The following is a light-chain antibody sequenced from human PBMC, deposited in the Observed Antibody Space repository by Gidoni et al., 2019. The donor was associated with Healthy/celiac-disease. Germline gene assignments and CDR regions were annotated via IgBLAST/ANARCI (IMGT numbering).Light chain of an antibody. CDR3: QQRSNWLYT. J-gene: IGKJ2*01. CDR1: QSVSSN. V-gene: IGKV3-11*01. CDR2: DAS. Sequence: EFVLTPSPATLSLPPGERATPPCRARQSVSSNLAWYQQKPGQPPRLLIYDASNRAAGIPAKFSGSGCGTDFTLTISSLEPEDFAVYYCQQRSNWLYTFGQGTKLEIK.